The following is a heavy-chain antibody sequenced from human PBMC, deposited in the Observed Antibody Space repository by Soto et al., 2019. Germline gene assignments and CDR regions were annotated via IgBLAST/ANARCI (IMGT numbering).Heavy chain of an antibody. V-gene: IGHV1-8*01. J-gene: IGHJ3*02. CDR3: ARGVGSSSWSPVEAFDI. CDR2: MNPNSGNT. CDR1: AYAFTSYY. Sequence: GASVTVSCKAPAYAFTSYYINCVRHATAQGLEWMGWMNPNSGNTGYAQKFQGRVTMTRNTSISTAYMELRSLRSEDTAVYYCARGVGSSSWSPVEAFDIWGQGTMFTVSS. D-gene: IGHD6-13*01.